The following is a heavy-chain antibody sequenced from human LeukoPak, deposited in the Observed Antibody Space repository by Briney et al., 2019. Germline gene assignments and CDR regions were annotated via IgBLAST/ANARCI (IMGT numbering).Heavy chain of an antibody. CDR2: IKSKTDGGTT. V-gene: IGHV3-15*01. Sequence: GGSLRLSCAASGFTFSNYWMTWVRQAPGKGLEWVGRIKSKTDGGTTDYAAPVKGRFTTSRDDSQNTLYLQMSSLKTEDTAVYYCTTDVGASLDYWGQGTLVTVSS. CDR3: TTDVGASLDY. D-gene: IGHD1-26*01. CDR1: GFTFSNYW. J-gene: IGHJ4*02.